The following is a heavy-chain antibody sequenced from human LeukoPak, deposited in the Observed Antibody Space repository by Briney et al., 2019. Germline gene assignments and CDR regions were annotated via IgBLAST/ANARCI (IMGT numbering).Heavy chain of an antibody. CDR3: SRHAKTYYGSGSYSTNFDY. D-gene: IGHD3-10*01. V-gene: IGHV4-59*08. J-gene: IGHJ4*02. CDR1: GGSISSYY. Sequence: PSETLSLTCTVSGGSISSYYWSWIRQPPGKGLEWSGYIYYSGSTNYNPPLKSRVTISVDTSKYQFSLKLSSVTAADTAVYYCSRHAKTYYGSGSYSTNFDYWGQGTLVTVSS. CDR2: IYYSGST.